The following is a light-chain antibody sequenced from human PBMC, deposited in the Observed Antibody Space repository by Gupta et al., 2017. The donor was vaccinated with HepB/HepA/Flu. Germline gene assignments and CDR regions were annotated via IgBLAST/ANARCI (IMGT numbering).Light chain of an antibody. V-gene: IGKV1-5*03. J-gene: IGKJ2*01. CDR3: QQYNSYPYT. Sequence: DIQMTQSPSTLSASVGDRVTITCRASQSISSWLAWYQQKPGKAPKILIYKASSLESGVPSRFSGSGSGTEFTLTISSLQPDDFATYYGQQYNSYPYTFGQGTKLEIK. CDR1: QSISSW. CDR2: KAS.